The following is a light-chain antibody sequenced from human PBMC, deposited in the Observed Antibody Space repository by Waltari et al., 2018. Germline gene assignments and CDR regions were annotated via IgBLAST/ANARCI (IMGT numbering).Light chain of an antibody. CDR3: SSYTISSTLV. Sequence: QSALTQPAFVSGSPGQSITIPCTGTRSDVGGSTYVSWYQQHPGNAPKRIIDEVKHRPSGISNRFSGSKSGTTASLTISGLQAEDEADYYCSSYTISSTLVFGTGTKVTVV. CDR2: EVK. J-gene: IGLJ1*01. V-gene: IGLV2-14*01. CDR1: RSDVGGSTY.